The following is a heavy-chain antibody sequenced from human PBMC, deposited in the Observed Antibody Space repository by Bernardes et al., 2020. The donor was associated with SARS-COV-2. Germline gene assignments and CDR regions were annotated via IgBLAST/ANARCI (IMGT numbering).Heavy chain of an antibody. CDR1: GYTFTNYD. CDR3: ARGPIGVAGTRVFDGFDP. D-gene: IGHD6-19*01. CDR2: MNPDRANT. V-gene: IGHV1-8*01. Sequence: ASVKVSCKASGYTFTNYDINWVRPAAGQGLEWMGWMNPDRANTGYAQKFQGRITMTRNTSISTAYMELSRLRSEDTAVYYCARGPIGVAGTRVFDGFDPWGQGTLVTVSS. J-gene: IGHJ5*02.